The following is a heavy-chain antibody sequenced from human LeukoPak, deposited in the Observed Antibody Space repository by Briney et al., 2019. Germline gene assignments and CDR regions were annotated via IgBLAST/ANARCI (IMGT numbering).Heavy chain of an antibody. J-gene: IGHJ4*02. V-gene: IGHV1-46*01. Sequence: ASVKVSCKASGYTFTSNYIHWVRQAPGQGLEWMGMIYPRDGSTSYAQKFQGRVTVTRDTSTSTVHMELSGLRSEDTAVYYCARDQEGFDYWGQGTLVTFAS. CDR1: GYTFTSNY. CDR2: IYPRDGST. CDR3: ARDQEGFDY.